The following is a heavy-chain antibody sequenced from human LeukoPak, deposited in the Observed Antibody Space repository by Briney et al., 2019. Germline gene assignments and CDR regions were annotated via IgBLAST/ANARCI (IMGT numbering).Heavy chain of an antibody. CDR1: GFTFSSSA. Sequence: GGSLRLSCAASGFTFSSSAMSWVRQAPGKGLEWVSSISGSGGSPYYADSVKGRFTISRDNSKNTLYLQMNSLRAEDTAVYYCAKRFAGLYFDYWGQGTLVTVSS. V-gene: IGHV3-23*01. D-gene: IGHD3-10*01. CDR2: ISGSGGSP. J-gene: IGHJ4*02. CDR3: AKRFAGLYFDY.